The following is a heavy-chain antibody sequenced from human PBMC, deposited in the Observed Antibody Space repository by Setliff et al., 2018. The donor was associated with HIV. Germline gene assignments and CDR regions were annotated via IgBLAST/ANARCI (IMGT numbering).Heavy chain of an antibody. J-gene: IGHJ6*02. CDR2: IYYNGNT. D-gene: IGHD5-12*01. CDR3: ARVGYSRTSYAMDV. Sequence: SETLSLTCAVSGGFISSHYWSWIRLPPGKGLEWIGTIYYNGNTNYNPSLKSRVAISVDTSKNLFSLKLSSVIAADTAVYYCARVGYSRTSYAMDVWGQGTTVTVSS. V-gene: IGHV4-59*11. CDR1: GGFISSHY.